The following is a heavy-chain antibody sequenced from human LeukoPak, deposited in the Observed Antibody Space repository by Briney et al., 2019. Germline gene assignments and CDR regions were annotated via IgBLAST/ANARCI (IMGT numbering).Heavy chain of an antibody. J-gene: IGHJ4*02. Sequence: GKSLTLSCAASGLTFSSHGMHWVRQAPGKGVQWVALLWFDGRDKYYADSVRGRFTITRDNAKNMLYLQMNSLGVEDTAVYYCTADGCGGTCYFDHWGQGALVTVSS. D-gene: IGHD2-15*01. CDR3: TADGCGGTCYFDH. CDR1: GLTFSSHG. V-gene: IGHV3-33*01. CDR2: LWFDGRDK.